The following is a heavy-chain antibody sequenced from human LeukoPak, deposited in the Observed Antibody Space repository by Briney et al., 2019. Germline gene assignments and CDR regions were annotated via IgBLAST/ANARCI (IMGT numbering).Heavy chain of an antibody. CDR1: GVSFSGYY. CDR3: AIGYSYGYAY. D-gene: IGHD5-18*01. J-gene: IGHJ4*02. CDR2: INHSGST. V-gene: IGHV4-34*01. Sequence: SETLSLTCAVYGVSFSGYYWSWLRQPPGKGLEWIGEINHSGSTNYNPPLKSRVTISVDTSKNQFSLKLSSVTAADTAVYYCAIGYSYGYAYWGQGTLVTVSS.